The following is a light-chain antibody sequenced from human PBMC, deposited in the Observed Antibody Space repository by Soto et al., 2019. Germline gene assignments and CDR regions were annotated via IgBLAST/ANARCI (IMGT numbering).Light chain of an antibody. Sequence: DIQLIQSPSFLSASVGDRVTMTGRASQGISNYLAWYQQKAGRAPKLLIHTASTLQNGVPSRFSGSGSGTEFTLTISSLQPEDLATYYCQHRHSYPLTFGGGTKVDI. CDR2: TAS. V-gene: IGKV1-9*01. CDR1: QGISNY. J-gene: IGKJ4*01. CDR3: QHRHSYPLT.